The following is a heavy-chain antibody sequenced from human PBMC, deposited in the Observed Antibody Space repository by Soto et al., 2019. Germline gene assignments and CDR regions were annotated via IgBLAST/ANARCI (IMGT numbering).Heavy chain of an antibody. CDR3: ARDGSRYCSSTSCLSGYYYYAMDV. Sequence: QVQLVESGGGLVKPGGSLRLSCAASGFTFSDYYMSWIRQAPGKGLEWVSYISSGSSYTNYADSVKGRFTISRDNAKNSLYLQMNSLRAEDTAVYYCARDGSRYCSSTSCLSGYYYYAMDVWGQGTTVTVSS. J-gene: IGHJ6*02. V-gene: IGHV3-11*06. CDR1: GFTFSDYY. D-gene: IGHD2-2*01. CDR2: ISSGSSYT.